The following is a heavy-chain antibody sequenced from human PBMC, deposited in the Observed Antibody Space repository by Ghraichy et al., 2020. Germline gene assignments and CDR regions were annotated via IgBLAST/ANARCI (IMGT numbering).Heavy chain of an antibody. Sequence: SETLSLTCTVSGGSISSYYWSWIRQPPGKGLEWIGYIYYSGSTNYNPSLKSRVTISVDTSKNQFSLKLSSVTAADTAVYYCARDDSSRAFDIWGQGTMVTVSS. CDR2: IYYSGST. V-gene: IGHV4-59*01. CDR1: GGSISSYY. J-gene: IGHJ3*02. CDR3: ARDDSSRAFDI. D-gene: IGHD6-19*01.